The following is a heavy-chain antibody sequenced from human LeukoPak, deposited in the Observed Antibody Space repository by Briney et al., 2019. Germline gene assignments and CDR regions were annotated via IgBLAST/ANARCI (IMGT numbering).Heavy chain of an antibody. CDR1: GYTFTDYP. Sequence: ASVKVSCKTSGYTFTDYPIHWVRQAPGQGLEWMGWINPNSGGANYAQKFRGRVTMTRDTSISTAYMELSRLRSDDTAVYYCARGPRSGITIFGVVIAPDYWGQGTLVTVSS. J-gene: IGHJ4*02. CDR2: INPNSGGA. CDR3: ARGPRSGITIFGVVIAPDY. D-gene: IGHD3-3*01. V-gene: IGHV1-2*02.